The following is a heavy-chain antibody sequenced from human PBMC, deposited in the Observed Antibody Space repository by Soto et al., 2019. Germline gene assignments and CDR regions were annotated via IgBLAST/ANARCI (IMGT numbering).Heavy chain of an antibody. CDR3: AREVRATFDP. Sequence: EVQLVESGGGLVQPGGSLRLSCAASGFTFNTYWMAWVRQAPGKGPEWVASIKQDGSETFYMDSVRGRFTISRDNAKNSLYRQMNSLRAEDMAVYYCAREVRATFDPWGQGTLVTVSS. CDR2: IKQDGSET. J-gene: IGHJ5*02. CDR1: GFTFNTYW. V-gene: IGHV3-7*01. D-gene: IGHD1-26*01.